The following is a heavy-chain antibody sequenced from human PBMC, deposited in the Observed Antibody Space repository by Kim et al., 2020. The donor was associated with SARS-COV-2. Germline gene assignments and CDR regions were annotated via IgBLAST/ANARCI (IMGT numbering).Heavy chain of an antibody. Sequence: ASVKVSCKASGYTFTSYDINWVRQATGQGLEWMGWMNPNSGNTGYAQKFQGRVTMTRNTSISTAYMELSSLRSEDTAVYYCARGVKVPAAIWISYYYYMDVWGKGTTVPVSS. J-gene: IGHJ6*03. V-gene: IGHV1-8*01. D-gene: IGHD2-2*01. CDR2: MNPNSGNT. CDR3: ARGVKVPAAIWISYYYYMDV. CDR1: GYTFTSYD.